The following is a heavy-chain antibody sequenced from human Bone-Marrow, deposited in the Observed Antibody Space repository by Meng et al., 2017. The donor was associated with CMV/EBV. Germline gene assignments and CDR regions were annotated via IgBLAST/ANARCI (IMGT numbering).Heavy chain of an antibody. CDR2: INHSGST. D-gene: IGHD3-22*01. Sequence: QLPLQEAGPGLVKPSETLALTCAVYGGSVSGYYWSWSRQPPGKGLEWIGEINHSGSTNYNPSLKSRVTISVDTSKNQFSLKLSSVTAADTAVYYCARGVDYYDSSGYYYWGQGTLVTVSS. J-gene: IGHJ4*02. CDR1: GGSVSGYY. CDR3: ARGVDYYDSSGYYY. V-gene: IGHV4-34*01.